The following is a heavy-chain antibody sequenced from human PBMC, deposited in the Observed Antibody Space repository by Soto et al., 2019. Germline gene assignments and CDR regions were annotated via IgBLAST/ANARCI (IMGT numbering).Heavy chain of an antibody. Sequence: SSVKLSCKASGGTFSSYTISWVRQAPGQGLEWMGRIIPILGIANYAQKFQGRVTITADKSTSTAYMELSSLRSEDTAVYYCARAGGYCSSTSCPTGYYYGMDVWGQGTTVTVSS. D-gene: IGHD2-2*01. CDR1: GGTFSSYT. CDR2: IIPILGIA. CDR3: ARAGGYCSSTSCPTGYYYGMDV. V-gene: IGHV1-69*02. J-gene: IGHJ6*02.